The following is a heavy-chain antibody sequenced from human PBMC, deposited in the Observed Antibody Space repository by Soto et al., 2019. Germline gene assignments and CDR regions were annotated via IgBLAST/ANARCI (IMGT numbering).Heavy chain of an antibody. Sequence: QVQLVESGGGVVQPRRSLRLSCAASGFTFNSYGMHWVRQAPGKGLEWVASISHDGTNKYYVDSVKGRFTISRDNSKSTLYLQMNSLRAEDTAVYYCAKTPWEKYYSSWFDCWGQGTLVTVSS. CDR3: AKTPWEKYYSSWFDC. CDR1: GFTFNSYG. V-gene: IGHV3-30*18. J-gene: IGHJ4*02. CDR2: ISHDGTNK. D-gene: IGHD1-26*01.